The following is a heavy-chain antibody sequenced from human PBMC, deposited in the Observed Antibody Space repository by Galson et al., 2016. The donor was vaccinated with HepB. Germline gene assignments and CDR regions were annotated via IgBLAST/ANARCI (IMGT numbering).Heavy chain of an antibody. V-gene: IGHV3-30*18. CDR2: ISFDGRNN. CDR3: AKETTVGDSGYEYLHYFYGLDV. CDR1: GFTFTTYG. D-gene: IGHD5-12*01. J-gene: IGHJ6*02. Sequence: SLRLSCATSGFTFTTYGMHWVRQAPGKGLEWVAGISFDGRNNNYVDSVKGRFTISRDNSNNTLFLQMNSLRLEDTAVYYCAKETTVGDSGYEYLHYFYGLDVWGRGRMVTVSS.